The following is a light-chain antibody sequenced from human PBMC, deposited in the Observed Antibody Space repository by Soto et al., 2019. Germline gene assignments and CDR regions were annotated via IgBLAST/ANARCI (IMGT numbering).Light chain of an antibody. CDR1: QSISSY. J-gene: IGKJ4*01. Sequence: DIQMTQSPSSLSASVGDRVTITCRASQSISSYLNWYQQKPGKAPKLMIYAASSLQSGVPSRFSGRGSGTDFTLTSSSLQPEDFVTYYCPQSYSTLLTFGGGTKVEIK. CDR3: PQSYSTLLT. CDR2: AAS. V-gene: IGKV1-39*01.